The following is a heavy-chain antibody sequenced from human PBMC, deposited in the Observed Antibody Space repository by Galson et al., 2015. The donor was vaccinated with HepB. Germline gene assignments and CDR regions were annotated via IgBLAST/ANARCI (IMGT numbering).Heavy chain of an antibody. D-gene: IGHD3-22*01. CDR1: GFTFSTYS. Sequence: SLRLSCAASGFTFSTYSMNWVRQAPGKGLEWISYISSSSDTIYYADSVKGRFTISRDNAKNSLYLQMHSLRVEDTAVYYCARDLSYDGIGYQYWYFDLWGRDTHVSVSS. CDR2: ISSSSDTI. CDR3: ARDLSYDGIGYQYWYFDL. V-gene: IGHV3-48*01. J-gene: IGHJ2*01.